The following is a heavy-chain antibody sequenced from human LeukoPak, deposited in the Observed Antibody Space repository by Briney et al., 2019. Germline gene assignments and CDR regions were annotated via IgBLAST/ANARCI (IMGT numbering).Heavy chain of an antibody. D-gene: IGHD2-2*03. CDR3: NGYCSSTSCYGGGY. CDR1: GGSFSGYY. V-gene: IGHV4-34*01. J-gene: IGHJ4*02. Sequence: ASETLSLTCAVYGGSFSGYYWSWIRQPPGKGLEWIAEINHSGSTNYNPSLKSRVTISVDTSKNQFSLKLSSVTAADTAVYYCNGYCSSTSCYGGGYWGQGTLVTVSS. CDR2: INHSGST.